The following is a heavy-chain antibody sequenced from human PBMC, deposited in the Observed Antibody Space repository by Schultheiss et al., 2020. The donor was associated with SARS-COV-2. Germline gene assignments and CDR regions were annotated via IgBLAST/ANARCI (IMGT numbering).Heavy chain of an antibody. V-gene: IGHV3-23*01. CDR2: ISDSGGST. CDR3: TRDSGQGYAMDV. J-gene: IGHJ6*02. CDR1: GFTFSSYA. D-gene: IGHD2-15*01. Sequence: GESLKISCAASGFTFSSYAMSWVRQAPGKGLEWVSAISDSGGSTYYADSVKGRFTISKDNAKNSVYLQMNSLRTEDTAVYYCTRDSGQGYAMDVWGQGTTVTVSS.